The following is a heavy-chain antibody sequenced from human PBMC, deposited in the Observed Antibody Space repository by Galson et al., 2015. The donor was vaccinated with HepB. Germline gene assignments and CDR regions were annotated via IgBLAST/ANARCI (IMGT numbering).Heavy chain of an antibody. J-gene: IGHJ4*02. CDR3: TTISRITMIVVVITVDH. D-gene: IGHD3-22*01. Sequence: SLRLSCAASGFTFSNAWMNWVRQAPGKGLEWVGRIKSKTDGGTTDYAAPVKGRFTISRDDSKNTLYLQMNSLKTEDTAVYYCTTISRITMIVVVITVDHWGQGTLVTVSS. CDR2: IKSKTDGGTT. V-gene: IGHV3-15*07. CDR1: GFTFSNAW.